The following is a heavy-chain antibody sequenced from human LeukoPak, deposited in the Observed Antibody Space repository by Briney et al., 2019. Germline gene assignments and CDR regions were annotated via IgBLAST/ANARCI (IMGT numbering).Heavy chain of an antibody. V-gene: IGHV3-30*18. CDR3: AKDMSGSWSLDN. J-gene: IGHJ4*02. CDR1: GFTFNNHG. Sequence: GGSLRLSCAASGFTFNNHGFRWVRQAPGKGLEWVAMIESDGRGRWYADSVKGRFTISRDSSNNALYLQMNSLRVEDTAVYYCAKDMSGSWSLDNWGQGTLVTVSS. CDR2: IESDGRGR. D-gene: IGHD6-13*01.